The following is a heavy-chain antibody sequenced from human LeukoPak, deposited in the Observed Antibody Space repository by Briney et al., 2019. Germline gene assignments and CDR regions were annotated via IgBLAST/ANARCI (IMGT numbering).Heavy chain of an antibody. CDR2: ISSSSDYI. Sequence: GGSLRLSCAASRFTFSSYSMNWIRQAPGKGLEWVSSISSSSDYIYYADSVKGRFTISRDNARNSLYLQMNSLRVEDTAVYYCARGTEYGWLDPWGQGTLVTVSS. D-gene: IGHD2/OR15-2a*01. J-gene: IGHJ5*02. CDR3: ARGTEYGWLDP. CDR1: RFTFSSYS. V-gene: IGHV3-21*01.